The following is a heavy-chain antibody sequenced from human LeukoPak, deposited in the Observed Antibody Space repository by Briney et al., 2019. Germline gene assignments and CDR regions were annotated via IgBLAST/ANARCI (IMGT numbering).Heavy chain of an antibody. CDR3: ASKGLGDFWSGYYNYYYYYMDV. CDR2: INSDGSST. CDR1: GFTFSSYW. Sequence: GGSLTLSCAASGFTFSSYWMHWVRQAPGKGLVWVSRINSDGSSTSYADSVKGRFTISRDNAKNTLYLQMNSLRAEDTAVYYCASKGLGDFWSGYYNYYYYYMDVWGKGTTVTVSS. J-gene: IGHJ6*03. V-gene: IGHV3-74*01. D-gene: IGHD3-3*01.